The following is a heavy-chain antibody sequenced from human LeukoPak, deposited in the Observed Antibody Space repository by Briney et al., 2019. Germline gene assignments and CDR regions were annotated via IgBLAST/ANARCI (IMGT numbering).Heavy chain of an antibody. CDR1: GFTFSSYW. CDR3: ARDGRYCSSTSCTNEYFQH. D-gene: IGHD2-2*01. V-gene: IGHV3-74*01. J-gene: IGHJ1*01. Sequence: GGSLRLSCAASGFTFSSYWMHWVRQAPGKGLVWVSRINSDGSSTSYADSVKGRFTTSRDNAKNKLYLQMNSLRAEDTAVYYCARDGRYCSSTSCTNEYFQHWGQGTLVTVSS. CDR2: INSDGSST.